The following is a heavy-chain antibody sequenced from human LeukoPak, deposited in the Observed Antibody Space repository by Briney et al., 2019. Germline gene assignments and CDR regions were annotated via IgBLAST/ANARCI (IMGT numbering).Heavy chain of an antibody. Sequence: GGSLRLSCAASGFTFSRYWMSWVRQAPGKGLEWVANIKQDGSEKYYVDSVKGRFTISRDNAKNSLYLQMNSLRAEDTAVYYCARAARITMIVVASQSTYYFDYWGQGTLVTVSS. CDR3: ARAARITMIVVASQSTYYFDY. CDR1: GFTFSRYW. D-gene: IGHD3-22*01. V-gene: IGHV3-7*01. J-gene: IGHJ4*02. CDR2: IKQDGSEK.